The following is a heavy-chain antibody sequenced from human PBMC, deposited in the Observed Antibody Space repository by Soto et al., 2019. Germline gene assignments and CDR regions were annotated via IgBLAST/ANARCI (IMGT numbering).Heavy chain of an antibody. CDR3: ARGGTLSYYYYYGMDV. V-gene: IGHV5-51*01. Sequence: GESLKISCKGSGYSFTSYWIGWVRQMPGKGLEWMGIIYPGDSDTRYSPSFQGQVTISADKSISTAYLQWSSLKASDTAMYYCARGGTLSYYYYYGMDVWGQGTTVTVSS. D-gene: IGHD1-26*01. CDR1: GYSFTSYW. CDR2: IYPGDSDT. J-gene: IGHJ6*02.